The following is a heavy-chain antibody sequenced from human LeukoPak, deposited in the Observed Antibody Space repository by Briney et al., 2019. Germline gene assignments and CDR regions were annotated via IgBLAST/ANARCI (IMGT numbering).Heavy chain of an antibody. V-gene: IGHV3-53*01. CDR3: ARVFTVVGGPDASDI. CDR1: GFTVSSNY. J-gene: IGHJ3*02. Sequence: GGSLRLSCAASGFTVSSNYMSWVRQAPGKGLEWVSVIYSGGSTYYADSVKGRFTISRDNSKNTLYLQMNSLRAEDTAVYYCARVFTVVGGPDASDIWGQGTMVTVSS. D-gene: IGHD2-2*01. CDR2: IYSGGST.